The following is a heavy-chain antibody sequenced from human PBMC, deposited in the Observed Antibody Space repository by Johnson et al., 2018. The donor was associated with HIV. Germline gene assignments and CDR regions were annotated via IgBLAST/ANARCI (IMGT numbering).Heavy chain of an antibody. Sequence: EVQLVESGGGLVQPGRSLRLSCAASGFIFDNYGMNRVRQAPGKGQEWVSGINWNGGSTGYADSVKGRFTISRDNAKNSLYLQMNSLRVEDTAVYYCAKAVGGYAFDIWGQGTMVTVSS. CDR1: GFIFDNYG. CDR3: AKAVGGYAFDI. J-gene: IGHJ3*02. D-gene: IGHD1-26*01. V-gene: IGHV3-20*04. CDR2: INWNGGST.